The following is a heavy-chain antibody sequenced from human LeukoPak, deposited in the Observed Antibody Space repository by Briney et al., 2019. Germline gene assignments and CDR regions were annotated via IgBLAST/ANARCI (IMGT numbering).Heavy chain of an antibody. CDR3: ARAYGARPYYYFDS. CDR1: GGSISTYY. J-gene: IGHJ4*02. Sequence: SETLSLTCTVSGGSISTYYWSWIRQPPGKGLEWIGYIYYSGNTNYNPSLKSRVTISVDTSKNQFSLKVTSVTAADTAVYYCARAYGARPYYYFDSWGQGTLVTVSS. D-gene: IGHD4-17*01. CDR2: IYYSGNT. V-gene: IGHV4-59*08.